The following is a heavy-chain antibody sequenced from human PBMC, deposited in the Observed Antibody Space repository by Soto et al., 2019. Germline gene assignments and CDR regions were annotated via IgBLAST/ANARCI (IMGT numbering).Heavy chain of an antibody. CDR2: ISYDGSNK. J-gene: IGHJ6*02. V-gene: IGHV3-30-3*01. CDR3: ARAPGGKYDYGMDV. Sequence: QVQLVESGGGVVQPGRSLRLSCAGSGFTLSSYAMHWVRQAPGKGLEWVAVISYDGSNKYYADSVKGRFTISRDNSKNTLYLQMNSLRAEDTAVYYCARAPGGKYDYGMDVWGQGTKVTVSS. CDR1: GFTLSSYA. D-gene: IGHD3-16*01.